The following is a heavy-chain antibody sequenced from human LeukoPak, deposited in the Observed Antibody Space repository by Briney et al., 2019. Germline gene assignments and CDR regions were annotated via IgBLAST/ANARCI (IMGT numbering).Heavy chain of an antibody. CDR1: GYTFTNYY. CDR3: ARRNYGGNGGAMDV. J-gene: IGHJ6*02. D-gene: IGHD4-23*01. V-gene: IGHV1-46*01. CDR2: INPSGGSP. Sequence: ASVKVSCKASGYTFTNYYMHWVRQAPGLGLEWMGIINPSGGSPSYAQKFQGRLTMTRDTSTSTLYMELSSLRSEDTAVYYCARRNYGGNGGAMDVWGQGTTVTVS.